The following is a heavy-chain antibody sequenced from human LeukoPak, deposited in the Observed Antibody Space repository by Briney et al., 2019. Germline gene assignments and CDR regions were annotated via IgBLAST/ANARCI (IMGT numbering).Heavy chain of an antibody. Sequence: GGSLRLSCAASGFTFSSYGMHWVRQAPGKGLEWVAFIRYDGSNKYYADSVKGRFTISRDNSKNTLYLQMNSLRAEDTAVYYCAKLHGDYVKYYYMDVWGKGTTVTISS. CDR3: AKLHGDYVKYYYMDV. D-gene: IGHD4-17*01. V-gene: IGHV3-30*02. J-gene: IGHJ6*03. CDR2: IRYDGSNK. CDR1: GFTFSSYG.